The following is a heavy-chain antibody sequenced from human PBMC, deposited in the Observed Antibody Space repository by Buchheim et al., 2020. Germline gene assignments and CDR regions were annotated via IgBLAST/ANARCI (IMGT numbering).Heavy chain of an antibody. Sequence: EVQLVESGGGFVQPGGSLRLSCKASGLTFSKSPMTWVRQTPGKGLEWVSTLSATTGNTYYGESVKGRFSISRDTSKNTLFLQMNSLRADDTAVYYCANNWQLDSWGQGTL. CDR2: LSATTGNT. V-gene: IGHV3-23*04. J-gene: IGHJ4*02. CDR3: ANNWQLDS. CDR1: GLTFSKSP.